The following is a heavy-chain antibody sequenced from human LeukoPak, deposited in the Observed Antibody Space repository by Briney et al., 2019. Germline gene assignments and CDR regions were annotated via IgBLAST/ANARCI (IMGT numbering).Heavy chain of an antibody. CDR1: GFTFSSHG. D-gene: IGHD2-15*01. V-gene: IGHV3-33*01. CDR2: IWYDGINK. Sequence: GGSLRLSCTASGFTFSSHGMHWVRQAPGKGLEWVAVIWYDGINKYYADSVKGRFTISRDNSKNTVNLQMDSLRADDTAVYYCATGGDYGDCWGQGTLVTVSS. J-gene: IGHJ4*02. CDR3: ATGGDYGDC.